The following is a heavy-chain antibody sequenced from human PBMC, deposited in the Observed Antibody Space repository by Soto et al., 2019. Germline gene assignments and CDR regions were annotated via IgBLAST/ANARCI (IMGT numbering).Heavy chain of an antibody. CDR1: GFTFSSYA. Sequence: GGSLRLSCAASGFTFSSYAMHWVRQAPGKGLEWVAVISYDGSNKYYADSVKGRFTISRDNSKNTLYLQMSRLRSDDTAVYYCARRKGDYYDSSGYHYYFDYWGQGTLVTVSS. V-gene: IGHV3-30-3*01. CDR2: ISYDGSNK. D-gene: IGHD3-22*01. CDR3: ARRKGDYYDSSGYHYYFDY. J-gene: IGHJ4*02.